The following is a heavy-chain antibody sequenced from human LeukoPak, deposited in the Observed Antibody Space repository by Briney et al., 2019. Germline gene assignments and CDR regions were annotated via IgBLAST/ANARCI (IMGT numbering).Heavy chain of an antibody. CDR3: ARDSSGWGLFDY. D-gene: IGHD6-19*01. CDR2: IYSGGST. Sequence: TGGSLRLSCAASGFTVSSNYMSWVRQAPGKGLEWVSVIYSGGSTYYADSVKGRFTISRDNSKNTLYLQMNSLRAEDTAVYYCARDSSGWGLFDYWGQGTLVTVSS. V-gene: IGHV3-53*01. J-gene: IGHJ4*02. CDR1: GFTVSSNY.